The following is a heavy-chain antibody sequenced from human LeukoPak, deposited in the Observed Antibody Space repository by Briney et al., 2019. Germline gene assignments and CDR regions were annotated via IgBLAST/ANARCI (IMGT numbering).Heavy chain of an antibody. CDR3: ARSGDDYGDPNLFDY. CDR2: IIPIFGTA. J-gene: IGHJ4*02. Sequence: SVKVSCKASGGTFSSYAISWVRQAPGQGLEWMGGIIPIFGTANYAQRFQGRVTITADESTSTAYMELSSLRSEDTAVYYCARSGDDYGDPNLFDYWGQGTLVTVSS. D-gene: IGHD4-17*01. CDR1: GGTFSSYA. V-gene: IGHV1-69*13.